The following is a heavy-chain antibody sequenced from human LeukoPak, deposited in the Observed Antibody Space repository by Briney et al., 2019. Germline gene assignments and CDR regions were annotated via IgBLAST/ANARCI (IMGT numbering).Heavy chain of an antibody. D-gene: IGHD2-8*01. CDR3: ARDKVALVFFDY. CDR2: IYYSGST. J-gene: IGHJ4*02. V-gene: IGHV4-39*07. CDR1: GGSISSSSYY. Sequence: PSETLSLTCTVSGGSISSSSYYWGWIRQPPGKGLEWIGSIYYSGSTYYNPSLKSRVTISVDTSKNQFSLKLSSVTAADTAVYYCARDKVALVFFDYWGQGTLVTVSS.